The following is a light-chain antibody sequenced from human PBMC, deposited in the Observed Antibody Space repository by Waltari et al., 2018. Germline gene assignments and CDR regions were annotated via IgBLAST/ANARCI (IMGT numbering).Light chain of an antibody. Sequence: QSVLTQPPPASGTPGQRVPIPCSGSRYNIGNNYVSWYQQPPGTAPKLLIYRNNQRPSGVPDRFSGSKSGTSASLAISGLRSEDEADYYCAAWDDSLSGRVFGGGTKLTVL. V-gene: IGLV1-47*01. CDR3: AAWDDSLSGRV. CDR2: RNN. J-gene: IGLJ3*02. CDR1: RYNIGNNY.